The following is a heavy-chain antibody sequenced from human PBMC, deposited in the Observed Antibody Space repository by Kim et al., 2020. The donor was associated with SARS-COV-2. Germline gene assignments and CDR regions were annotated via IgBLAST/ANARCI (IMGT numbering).Heavy chain of an antibody. D-gene: IGHD6-19*01. CDR3: ARAAVAVASSSNWFDP. CDR1: GGSFSGYY. CDR2: INHSGST. V-gene: IGHV4-34*01. Sequence: SETLSLTCAVYGGSFSGYYWNWIRQPPGKGLEWIGEINHSGSTNYNPSLKSRVTISVDTSKNQFSLKLSSVTAADTAVYYCARAAVAVASSSNWFDPWGQGTLVTVSS. J-gene: IGHJ5*02.